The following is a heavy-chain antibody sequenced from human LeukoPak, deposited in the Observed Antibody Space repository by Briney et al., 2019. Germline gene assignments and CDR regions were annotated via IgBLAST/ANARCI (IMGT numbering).Heavy chain of an antibody. V-gene: IGHV1-69*05. CDR2: IIPIFGTA. CDR1: GGTFSSYA. J-gene: IGHJ6*03. CDR3: ARSYRLPAAITPMDV. D-gene: IGHD2-2*02. Sequence: GASVKVSCKASGGTFSSYAISWVRQAPGQGLEWMGGIIPIFGTANYAQKFQGRVTITTDESTSTAYMELSSLRSKDTAVYYCARSYRLPAAITPMDVWGKGTTVTVSS.